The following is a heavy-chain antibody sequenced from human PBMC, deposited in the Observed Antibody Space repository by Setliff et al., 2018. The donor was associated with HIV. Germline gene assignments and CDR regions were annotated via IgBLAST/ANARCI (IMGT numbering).Heavy chain of an antibody. D-gene: IGHD2-8*02. CDR1: GFTFSDYD. J-gene: IGHJ6*02. V-gene: IGHV3-13*01. CDR3: AREIRTVYTGGHYFYGIDV. Sequence: GGSLRLSCEASGFTFSDYDFHWGRQAAGKGLEWVSAIGTGGDTYYVDSVKGRFTISRENARNSLYLQRNSLRVGDTAVYYCAREIRTVYTGGHYFYGIDVWGQGTAVTVSS. CDR2: IGTGGDT.